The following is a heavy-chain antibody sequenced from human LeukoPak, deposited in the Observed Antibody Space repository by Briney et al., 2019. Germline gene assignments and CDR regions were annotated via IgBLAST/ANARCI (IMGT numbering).Heavy chain of an antibody. CDR3: ARVDYGSGSPYFDY. CDR2: ISAYNGNT. J-gene: IGHJ4*02. V-gene: IGHV1-18*01. CDR1: GYTFTSYG. D-gene: IGHD3-10*01. Sequence: ASVKVSCKASGYTFTSYGISWVRQAPGQGLEWMGWISAYNGNTNYAQKLQGRVTMTTDTSTSTAYMELRSLRSDDTAMYYCARVDYGSGSPYFDYWGQGTLVTVSS.